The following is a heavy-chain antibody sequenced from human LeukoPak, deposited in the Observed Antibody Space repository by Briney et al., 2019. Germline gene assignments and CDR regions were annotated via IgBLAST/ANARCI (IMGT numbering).Heavy chain of an antibody. D-gene: IGHD1-26*01. CDR1: GYTFTGYY. J-gene: IGHJ4*02. V-gene: IGHV1-8*02. CDR2: INPNSGNT. CDR3: ARVRSGSYSMDY. Sequence: GVSVKVSCKASGYTFTGYYMHWVRQAPGQGLEWMGWINPNSGNTGYAQKFQGRVTMTRNTSISTAYMELSSLRSEDTAVYYCARVRSGSYSMDYWGQGTLVTVSS.